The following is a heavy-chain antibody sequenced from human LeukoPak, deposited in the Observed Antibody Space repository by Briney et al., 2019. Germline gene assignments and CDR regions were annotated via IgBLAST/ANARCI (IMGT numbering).Heavy chain of an antibody. CDR1: GFTFSSYG. CDR2: IYSGGST. J-gene: IGHJ4*02. Sequence: GGTLRLSCAASGFTFSSYGMSWVRQAPGKGLEWVSVIYSGGSTYYADSVKGRFTISRDNSKNTLYLQMNSLRAEDTAVYYCARSPDLNYWGQGTLVTVSS. V-gene: IGHV3-53*01. D-gene: IGHD2-21*02. CDR3: ARSPDLNY.